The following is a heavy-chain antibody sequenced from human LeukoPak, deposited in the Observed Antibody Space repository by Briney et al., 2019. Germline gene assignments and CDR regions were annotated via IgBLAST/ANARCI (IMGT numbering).Heavy chain of an antibody. CDR3: ARDRRYYFDY. J-gene: IGHJ4*02. V-gene: IGHV3-30-3*01. Sequence: GGSLRLSCAASGFTFSSYAMHWVRQAPGKGLEWVAVISYDGSNKHYADSVNGRFTISRDNSKNTLYLQMNSLRAEDTAVYYCARDRRYYFDYWGQGTLVTVSS. CDR1: GFTFSSYA. D-gene: IGHD4-17*01. CDR2: ISYDGSNK.